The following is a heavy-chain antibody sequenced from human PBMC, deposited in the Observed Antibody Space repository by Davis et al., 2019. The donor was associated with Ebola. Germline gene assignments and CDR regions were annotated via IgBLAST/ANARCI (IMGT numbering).Heavy chain of an antibody. CDR1: GGTIGSHT. CDR2: INPNSGGT. CDR3: LRGLDY. J-gene: IGHJ4*02. V-gene: IGHV1-2*02. Sequence: ASVKVSCKDSGGTIGSHTISWVRQVPGQGLEWMGWINPNSGGTNYAQKFQGRVTMTRDTSISTAYMELSRLRSDDTAVYYCLRGLDYWGQGTLVTVSS. D-gene: IGHD3-16*01.